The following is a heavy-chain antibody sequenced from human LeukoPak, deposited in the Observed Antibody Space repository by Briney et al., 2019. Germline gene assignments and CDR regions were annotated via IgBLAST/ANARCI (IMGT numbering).Heavy chain of an antibody. D-gene: IGHD5-18*01. J-gene: IGHJ5*02. V-gene: IGHV4-59*08. CDR1: GGSISSYY. Sequence: PSETLSLTCTVSGGSISSYYWSWIRQPPGKGLEWIGYIYYSGSTNYNPSLKSRVTISVDTSKNQFSLKLSSVTAADTAVYYCARHAGYSYGFGWFDPWGQGTLVTVSS. CDR3: ARHAGYSYGFGWFDP. CDR2: IYYSGST.